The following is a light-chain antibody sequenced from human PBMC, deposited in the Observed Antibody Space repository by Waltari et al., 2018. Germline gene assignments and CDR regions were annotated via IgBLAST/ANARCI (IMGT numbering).Light chain of an antibody. Sequence: QAGLTQPPSVSKGLRQTATLTCTGNSNNVGNQGAAWLQQHQGHPPKLLSYRNNNRPSGVSEGLSASMSGNTASLTITGLRPEDEADYSCSAWDSSLSHVVFGGGTKLTVL. CDR3: SAWDSSLSHVV. J-gene: IGLJ2*01. CDR2: RNN. CDR1: SNNVGNQG. V-gene: IGLV10-54*01.